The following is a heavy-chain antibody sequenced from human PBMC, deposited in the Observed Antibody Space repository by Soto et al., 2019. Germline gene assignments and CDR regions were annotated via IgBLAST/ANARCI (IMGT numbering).Heavy chain of an antibody. CDR3: VRDYYDSSGPD. D-gene: IGHD3-22*01. J-gene: IGHJ4*02. V-gene: IGHV3-64D*06. CDR1: GFTFSNYN. CDR2: ISRTGDKT. Sequence: GGALRLSCLASGFTFSNYNMHWVRQAPGKGLEYVSEISRTGDKTYYTDSAQGRFIISRDNSKNTLFLQMSSLRVEDTAVYYCVRDYYDSSGPDWGQGS.